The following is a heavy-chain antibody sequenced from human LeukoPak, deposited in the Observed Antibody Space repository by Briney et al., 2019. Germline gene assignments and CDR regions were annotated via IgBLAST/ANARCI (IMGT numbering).Heavy chain of an antibody. CDR2: TYYRSKWYD. J-gene: IGHJ4*02. CDR1: GDSVSSINGA. D-gene: IGHD6-19*01. Sequence: SQTLSLTCAISGDSVSSINGAWHWVRQSPSRGLEWLGRTYYRSKWYDDYAEFMKGRTTISPDTSKNQFSLHLYSVTPEDTAVYYCARDVGTSCWYTFDYWGQGTLVTVSS. V-gene: IGHV6-1*01. CDR3: ARDVGTSCWYTFDY.